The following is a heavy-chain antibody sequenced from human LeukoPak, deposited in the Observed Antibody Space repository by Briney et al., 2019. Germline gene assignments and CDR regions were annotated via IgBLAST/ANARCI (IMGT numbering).Heavy chain of an antibody. J-gene: IGHJ2*01. Sequence: PGRSLRLSCAASGFTFSSYGMHWVRQAPGKGLEWVAVIWYDGSNKYYADSVKGRFTISRDNSKNTLYLQMNSLRAEDTAVYYCARDVPLEGYYDSSGYGSWYFDLWGRGTLVTVSS. CDR3: ARDVPLEGYYDSSGYGSWYFDL. CDR2: IWYDGSNK. D-gene: IGHD3-22*01. CDR1: GFTFSSYG. V-gene: IGHV3-33*01.